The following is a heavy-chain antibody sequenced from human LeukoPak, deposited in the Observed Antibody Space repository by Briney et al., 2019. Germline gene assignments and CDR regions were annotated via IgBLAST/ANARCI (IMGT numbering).Heavy chain of an antibody. CDR1: GFTFSSYG. V-gene: IGHV3-30*02. Sequence: PGGSLRLSCAASGFTFSSYGMHWVRQAPGKGLEWVAFIRYDGSNKYYADSVKGRFTISRDNSKNTLYLQMNSLRAEDTAVYYCASREGFCSGTKCYIYFDYWGQGTLVTVSS. CDR2: IRYDGSNK. J-gene: IGHJ4*02. D-gene: IGHD2-2*02. CDR3: ASREGFCSGTKCYIYFDY.